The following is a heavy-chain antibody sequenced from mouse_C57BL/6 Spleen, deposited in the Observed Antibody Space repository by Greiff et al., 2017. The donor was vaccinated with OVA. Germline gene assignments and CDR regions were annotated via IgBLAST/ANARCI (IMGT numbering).Heavy chain of an antibody. J-gene: IGHJ3*01. V-gene: IGHV3-6*01. CDR1: GYSITSGYY. CDR2: ISYDGSN. CDR3: ASERAWFAY. Sequence: ESGPGLVKPSQSLSLTCSVTGYSITSGYYWNWIRQFPGNKLEWMGYISYDGSNNYNPSLKNRISITRDTSKNQFFLKLNSVTTEDTATYYCASERAWFAYWGQGTLVTVSA.